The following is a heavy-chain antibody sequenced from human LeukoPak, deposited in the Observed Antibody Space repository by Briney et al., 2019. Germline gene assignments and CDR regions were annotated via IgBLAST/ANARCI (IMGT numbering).Heavy chain of an antibody. J-gene: IGHJ4*02. Sequence: PSETLSLTCTVSGGSISNYYWSWIRQPAGKGLEWIGRIYTSGSTNYNPSLKSRVTMSVDTSKNQFSLKLSSVTAADTAVYYCARDGSGWYQYYFDYWGQGTLVTVSS. V-gene: IGHV4-4*07. CDR2: IYTSGST. CDR1: GGSISNYY. CDR3: ARDGSGWYQYYFDY. D-gene: IGHD6-19*01.